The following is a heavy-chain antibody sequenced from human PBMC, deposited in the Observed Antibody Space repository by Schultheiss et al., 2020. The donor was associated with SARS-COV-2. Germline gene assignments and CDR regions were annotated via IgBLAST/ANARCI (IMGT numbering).Heavy chain of an antibody. CDR2: IYYSGST. D-gene: IGHD5-24*01. V-gene: IGHV4-59*03. CDR1: GGSFSGYY. CDR3: ARRQFYYYGMDV. Sequence: SETLSLTCAVSGGSFSGYYWTWIRQTPGKGLEWIGYIYYSGSTNYNPSLKSRVTISLDTSKNQFSLNLTAVTAADTAVYYCARRQFYYYGMDVWGQGTTVTVSS. J-gene: IGHJ6*02.